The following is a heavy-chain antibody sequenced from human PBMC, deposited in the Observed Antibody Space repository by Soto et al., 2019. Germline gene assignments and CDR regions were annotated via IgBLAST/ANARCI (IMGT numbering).Heavy chain of an antibody. Sequence: SVKVSCKASGFTFTSSAVQWVRQARGQRLEWIGWIVVGSGNTNYAQKFQERVTITRDMSTSTAYMELSSLRSEDTAVYYCAAGDSSGYTPDAFDIWGQGTMVTV. D-gene: IGHD3-22*01. J-gene: IGHJ3*02. CDR3: AAGDSSGYTPDAFDI. V-gene: IGHV1-58*01. CDR2: IVVGSGNT. CDR1: GFTFTSSA.